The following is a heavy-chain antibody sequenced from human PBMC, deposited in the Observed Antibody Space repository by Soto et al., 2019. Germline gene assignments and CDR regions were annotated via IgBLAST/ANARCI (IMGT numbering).Heavy chain of an antibody. V-gene: IGHV1-69*13. CDR3: ARGSYCDSSGYYYVREDY. D-gene: IGHD3-22*01. Sequence: SVKVSCKASGGTFSSYAISWVRQAPGQGLEWMGGIIPIFGTANYAQKFQGRVTITADESTSTAYMELSSLRSEDTAVYYCARGSYCDSSGYYYVREDYWGQGTLVTVSS. CDR2: IIPIFGTA. J-gene: IGHJ4*02. CDR1: GGTFSSYA.